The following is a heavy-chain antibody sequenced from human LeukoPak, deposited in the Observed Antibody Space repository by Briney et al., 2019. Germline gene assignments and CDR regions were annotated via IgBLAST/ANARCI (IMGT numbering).Heavy chain of an antibody. J-gene: IGHJ1*01. CDR2: INPHSGDT. V-gene: IGHV1-2*02. Sequence: ASVKVSCRTSGYTFTGYYIHWVRQPPGQGLEWMGWINPHSGDTKFAQRFQGRVTMTRATSISTAYMELSRLTSDDTALYYCARNAPGGYYNSTTFFLVEFFQHWGQGTLVTVSS. CDR1: GYTFTGYY. CDR3: ARNAPGGYYNSTTFFLVEFFQH. D-gene: IGHD2/OR15-2a*01.